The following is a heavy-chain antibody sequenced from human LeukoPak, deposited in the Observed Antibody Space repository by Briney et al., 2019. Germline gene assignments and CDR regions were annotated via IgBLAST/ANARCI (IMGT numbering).Heavy chain of an antibody. CDR3: ARAQTSSGWYSYYYGMDV. V-gene: IGHV3-13*01. J-gene: IGHJ6*02. Sequence: GGSLGLSCAASGFTFSSYDMHWVRQATGKGLEWVSAIGTAGDTYYPGSVKGRFTISRENAKNSLYLQMNSLRAGDTAVYYCARAQTSSGWYSYYYGMDVWGQGTTVTVSS. CDR1: GFTFSSYD. D-gene: IGHD6-19*01. CDR2: IGTAGDT.